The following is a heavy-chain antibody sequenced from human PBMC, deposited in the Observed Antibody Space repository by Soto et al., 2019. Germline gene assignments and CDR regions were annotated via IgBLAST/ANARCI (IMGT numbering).Heavy chain of an antibody. J-gene: IGHJ6*02. CDR3: ARRLYYDSSGFEGGGMDV. CDR2: IYYSGST. CDR1: GGSISSSSYY. D-gene: IGHD3-22*01. Sequence: SETLSLTCTVSGGSISSSSYYWGWIRQTPGKGLEWIGSIYYSGSTYYNPSLKSRVTISVDTSKNQFSLKLSSVTAADTAVYYCARRLYYDSSGFEGGGMDVWGQGTTVT. V-gene: IGHV4-39*01.